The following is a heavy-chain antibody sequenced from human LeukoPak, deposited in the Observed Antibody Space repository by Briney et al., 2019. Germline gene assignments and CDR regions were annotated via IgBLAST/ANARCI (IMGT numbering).Heavy chain of an antibody. Sequence: PETLSLTCAVSGDSISTSAYYWDWSRQPPGKGLEWIGNIYYDGNTRYNPSLKSRVTISVDRSKNQFSLKLSSVTAADTAVYYCARRYYYGSGSPEYWGQGTQVTVSS. CDR2: IYYDGNT. D-gene: IGHD3-10*01. V-gene: IGHV4-39*01. CDR3: ARRYYYGSGSPEY. CDR1: GDSISTSAYY. J-gene: IGHJ4*02.